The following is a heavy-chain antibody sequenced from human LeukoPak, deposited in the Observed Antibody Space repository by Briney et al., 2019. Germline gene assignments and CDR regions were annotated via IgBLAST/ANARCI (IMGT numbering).Heavy chain of an antibody. CDR3: ARCSSYYYYGMDV. J-gene: IGHJ6*02. D-gene: IGHD2-2*01. CDR1: GGSISSYY. Sequence: SETLSLTCTVSGGSISSYYWSWIRQPPGKGLEWIGYIYYSGSTNYNPSLKSRVTISVDTSKNQFSLKLSSVAAADTAVYYCARCSSYYYYGMDVWGQGTTVTVSS. CDR2: IYYSGST. V-gene: IGHV4-59*01.